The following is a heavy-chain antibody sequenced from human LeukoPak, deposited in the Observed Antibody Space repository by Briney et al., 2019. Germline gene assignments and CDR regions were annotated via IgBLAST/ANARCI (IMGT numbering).Heavy chain of an antibody. CDR2: IYYSGST. CDR1: GGSISSSSYY. D-gene: IGHD4-17*01. V-gene: IGHV4-39*07. Sequence: PSETLSLTCTVSGGSISSSSYYWGWIRQPPGKGLEWIGSIYYSGSTYYNPSLKSRVTISVDTSKNQFSLKLSSVTAADTAVYYCARGLYGDYGIGYYYYYYMDVWGKGTTVTVSS. J-gene: IGHJ6*03. CDR3: ARGLYGDYGIGYYYYYYMDV.